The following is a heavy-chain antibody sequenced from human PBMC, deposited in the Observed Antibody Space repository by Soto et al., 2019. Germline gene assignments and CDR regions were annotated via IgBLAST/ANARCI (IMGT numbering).Heavy chain of an antibody. CDR1: GGSFSGYY. V-gene: IGHV4-34*01. J-gene: IGHJ4*02. CDR2: INHSGST. CDR3: ARFLLLRPFDY. Sequence: PSETLSLTCAVYGGSFSGYYWSWIRQPPGKGLEWIGEINHSGSTNYNPSLKSRVTISVDTSKNQFSLKLSSVTAADTAVYYCARFLLLRPFDYWGQGTLVTVSS. D-gene: IGHD2-15*01.